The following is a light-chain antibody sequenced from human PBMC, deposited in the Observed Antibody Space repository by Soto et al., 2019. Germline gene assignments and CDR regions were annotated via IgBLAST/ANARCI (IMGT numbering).Light chain of an antibody. V-gene: IGLV2-14*01. J-gene: IGLJ1*01. CDR1: SSDVGGYNY. Sequence: SVLTQPASVSGSPGQSITISCTGTSSDVGGYNYVSWYQQHPGKAPKLMIYDVSNRPSGVSNRFSGSKSGNTASLTISGLQAEDEADYYCSSYTSSSPLYVFGNGTKVTVL. CDR2: DVS. CDR3: SSYTSSSPLYV.